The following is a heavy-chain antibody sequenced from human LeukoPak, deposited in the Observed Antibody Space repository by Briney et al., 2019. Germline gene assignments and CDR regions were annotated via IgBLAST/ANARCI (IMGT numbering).Heavy chain of an antibody. CDR2: FDPEDGET. D-gene: IGHD3-22*01. Sequence: ASVKVSCKVSGYTLTELSMHWVRQAPGKGLEWMGGFDPEDGETIYAQKFQGRVTMTEDTSTDTAYMELSSLRSEDTAVYYCATDAGDSGGYYSVYFDYWGQGTLVTVSS. V-gene: IGHV1-24*01. CDR3: ATDAGDSGGYYSVYFDY. J-gene: IGHJ4*02. CDR1: GYTLTELS.